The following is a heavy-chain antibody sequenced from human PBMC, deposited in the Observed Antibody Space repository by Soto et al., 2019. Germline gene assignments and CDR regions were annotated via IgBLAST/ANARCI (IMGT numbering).Heavy chain of an antibody. CDR3: ARGWGYDSDTYYYAY. CDR2: IIPIFGTA. D-gene: IGHD3-22*01. V-gene: IGHV1-69*13. CDR1: GGTFSRYA. Sequence: GXSVKVSCEASGGTFSRYAISWVRQAPGQGLEWMGGIIPIFGTANYAQKFQGRVTITADESTSTAYMDLSRLRFEDTAVYYCARGWGYDSDTYYYAYWGQGSLVTVSS. J-gene: IGHJ4*02.